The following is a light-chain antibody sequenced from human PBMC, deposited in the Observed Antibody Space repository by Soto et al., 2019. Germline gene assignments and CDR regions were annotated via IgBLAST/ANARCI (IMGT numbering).Light chain of an antibody. CDR1: QSVLYSSNNKNY. CDR2: WAS. CDR3: QHYYSTPFT. V-gene: IGKV4-1*01. J-gene: IGKJ5*01. Sequence: DIVMTQSPDSLAVSLGERATINCKSSQSVLYSSNNKNYLAWYQQKPGQPPKLLIYWASTRESGVPDRFRGSESGTDFTPTISSLQAEDVAVYYGQHYYSTPFTFGQGTRLEIK.